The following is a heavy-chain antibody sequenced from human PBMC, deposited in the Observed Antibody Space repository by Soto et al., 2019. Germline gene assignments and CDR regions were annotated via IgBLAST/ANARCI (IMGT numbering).Heavy chain of an antibody. Sequence: SETLSLTCTVSCDSIRPDNYYWAWVRQPPGKGLEWIGDVTYTGATYYNPSLKSRVIISIDTSTNHFSLRMSSVTAADTAVYFCVRHYHHPNFGPWGQGTLVTVSS. V-gene: IGHV4-39*02. J-gene: IGHJ5*02. CDR1: CDSIRPDNYY. CDR3: VRHYHHPNFGP. D-gene: IGHD1-7*01. CDR2: VTYTGAT.